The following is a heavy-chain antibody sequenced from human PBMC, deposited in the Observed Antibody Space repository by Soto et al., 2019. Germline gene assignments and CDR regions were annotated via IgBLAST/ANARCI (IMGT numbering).Heavy chain of an antibody. CDR3: AIPALGAVAGFA. Sequence: QVQLVQSGAEVKKPGASVKVSCKASGYTFTSYDMNWVRQATGQGLEWMGWMKPNSGNTGYAQKFQGRVTMTRNTSISPAYMELSSLRSEDTAVYYCAIPALGAVAGFAWGQGTLVTVSS. V-gene: IGHV1-8*01. D-gene: IGHD6-19*01. J-gene: IGHJ4*02. CDR2: MKPNSGNT. CDR1: GYTFTSYD.